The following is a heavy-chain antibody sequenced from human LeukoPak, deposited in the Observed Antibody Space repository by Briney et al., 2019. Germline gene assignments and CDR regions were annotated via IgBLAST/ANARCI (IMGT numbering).Heavy chain of an antibody. CDR1: GFTVSSNY. CDR2: IYSGGST. V-gene: IGHV3-53*01. CDR3: ARVMGDYYASGAPRAFDI. J-gene: IGHJ3*02. D-gene: IGHD3-22*01. Sequence: GGSLRLSCAASGFTVSSNYMSWVRQAPGKGLEWVSVIYSGGSTYYADSVKGRFTISRDNSKNTLYLQMSSLRAEDTAVYYCARVMGDYYASGAPRAFDIWGQGTMVTVSS.